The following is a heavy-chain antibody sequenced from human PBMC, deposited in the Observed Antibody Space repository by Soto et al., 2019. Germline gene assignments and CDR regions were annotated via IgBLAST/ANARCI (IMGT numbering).Heavy chain of an antibody. Sequence: PSETLCLTCAVCGGAFSCYSWSWIRQPPGKGLEWIGYIYHSGSTYYNPSLKSRVTISVDTSKNQFSLKLSSVTAADTAVYYCARQFSVYGDYGRYFDFWGQGTLVTVSS. D-gene: IGHD4-17*01. CDR3: ARQFSVYGDYGRYFDF. CDR1: GGAFSCYS. CDR2: IYHSGST. V-gene: IGHV4-34*01. J-gene: IGHJ4*02.